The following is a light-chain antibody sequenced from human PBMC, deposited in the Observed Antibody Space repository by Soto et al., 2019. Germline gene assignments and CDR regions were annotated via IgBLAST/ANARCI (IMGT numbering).Light chain of an antibody. CDR1: SSNIGGNI. V-gene: IGLV1-44*01. CDR2: SNN. Sequence: QSVLTQPPSASGTPGQRVTISCSGSSSNIGGNIVNWYQHLPGTAPKLLIYSNNQRPSGVPDRLSGSKSGTSASLAISGLQSEDEADYYCAAWDDSLNGVVFGGGTKLPVL. CDR3: AAWDDSLNGVV. J-gene: IGLJ2*01.